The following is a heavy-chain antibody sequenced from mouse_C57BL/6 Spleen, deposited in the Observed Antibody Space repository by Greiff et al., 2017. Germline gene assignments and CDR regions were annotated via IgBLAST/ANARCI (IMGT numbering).Heavy chain of an antibody. V-gene: IGHV1-69*01. CDR1: GYTFTSYW. J-gene: IGHJ4*01. D-gene: IGHD1-1*01. Sequence: QVQLQQPGAELVMPGASVKLSCKASGYTFTSYWMHWVKQRPGQGLEWIGEIDPSDSYTNYNQKFKGKSTLTVDKSSSTAYMQLSSLTSEDSAVYYCARSEEFITTVVHAMDYWGQGTSVTVSS. CDR2: IDPSDSYT. CDR3: ARSEEFITTVVHAMDY.